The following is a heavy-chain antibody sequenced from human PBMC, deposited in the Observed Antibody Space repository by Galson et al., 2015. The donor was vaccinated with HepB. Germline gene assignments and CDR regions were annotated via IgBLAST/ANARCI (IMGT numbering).Heavy chain of an antibody. CDR3: ARRAMTAYDY. J-gene: IGHJ4*02. V-gene: IGHV3-64*04. D-gene: IGHD2-21*02. CDR2: ISSNGGST. CDR1: GFTFSSYA. Sequence: SLRLSCAASGFTFSSYAMHWVRQAPGKGLEYVSAISSNGGSTYYADSVKGRFTISRDNSKNTLYLQMNSLRDEDTAVYYCARRAMTAYDYWGQGTPVTVSS.